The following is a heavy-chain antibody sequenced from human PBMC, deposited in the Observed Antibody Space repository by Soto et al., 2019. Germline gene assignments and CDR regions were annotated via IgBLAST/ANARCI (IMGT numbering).Heavy chain of an antibody. V-gene: IGHV4-34*01. D-gene: IGHD5-12*01. CDR2: INHSGST. Sequence: SETLSLASAVDGGSFGGYYWSWVRHPPRKGLEWIGEINHSGSTNYNPSLKSRVTISVDTSKNQFSLKLSSVTAADTAVYYCARGSSLRLIAYWGQGTXVIVSS. CDR1: GGSFGGYY. J-gene: IGHJ1*01. CDR3: ARGSSLRLIAY.